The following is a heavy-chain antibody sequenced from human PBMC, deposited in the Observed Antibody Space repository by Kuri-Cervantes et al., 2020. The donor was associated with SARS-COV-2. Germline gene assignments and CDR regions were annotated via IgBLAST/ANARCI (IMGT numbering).Heavy chain of an antibody. CDR2: KWFAGSNK. D-gene: IGHD3-10*01. CDR1: GFTFSSYG. CDR3: ARDVRYYGSGSWDYMDV. Sequence: GESLKISCAASGFTFSSYGMHWVRQAPGKGLEWVAFKWFAGSNKYYADSVKGRFTISRDNSKNTLYLQMNSLRAEDTAVYYCARDVRYYGSGSWDYMDVWGKGTTVTGSS. V-gene: IGHV3-33*01. J-gene: IGHJ6*03.